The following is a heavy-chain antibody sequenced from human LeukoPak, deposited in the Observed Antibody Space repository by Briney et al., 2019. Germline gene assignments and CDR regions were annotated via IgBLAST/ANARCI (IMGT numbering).Heavy chain of an antibody. D-gene: IGHD2-2*01. Sequence: GGSLRLSCAASGFTFSSYWMHWVRQAPGKGLVWVSRINSDGSSTSYADSVKDRFTICRDNAKKPLYLQMNSLRGEDTAVYYCARDHKGTGCSSTSCPYYYYYMDVWGKGTTVTVSS. J-gene: IGHJ6*03. V-gene: IGHV3-74*01. CDR2: INSDGSST. CDR3: ARDHKGTGCSSTSCPYYYYYMDV. CDR1: GFTFSSYW.